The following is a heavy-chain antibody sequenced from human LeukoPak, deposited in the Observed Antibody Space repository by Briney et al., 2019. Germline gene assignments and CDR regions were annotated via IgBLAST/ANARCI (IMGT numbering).Heavy chain of an antibody. J-gene: IGHJ1*01. Sequence: PSETLSLTCSVSGASITTTNFWWTWIRQSPGRGLEWIGYIHDRGSDEYNPALESRATLSVDTSKNQFSLKLYSVTAADTAVYYCARYGLVEFRNAFQYWGQGILVSVSS. CDR2: IHDRGSD. CDR1: GASITTTNFW. D-gene: IGHD6-6*01. V-gene: IGHV4-61*01. CDR3: ARYGLVEFRNAFQY.